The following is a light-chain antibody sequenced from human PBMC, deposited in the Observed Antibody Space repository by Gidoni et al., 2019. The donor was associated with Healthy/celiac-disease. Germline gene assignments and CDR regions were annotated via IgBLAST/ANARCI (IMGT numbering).Light chain of an antibody. CDR2: WAS. Sequence: DIVMTQSPDSLAVSLGERATINCKSSQSVLYSSNNKNYLGWYQQKQGQPPKVLIYWASTRESGVPDRFSGSGSGTDFTLTISSLQAEDVAVYYCQQYYSTPWTFGQGTKVEIK. V-gene: IGKV4-1*01. CDR1: QSVLYSSNNKNY. CDR3: QQYYSTPWT. J-gene: IGKJ1*01.